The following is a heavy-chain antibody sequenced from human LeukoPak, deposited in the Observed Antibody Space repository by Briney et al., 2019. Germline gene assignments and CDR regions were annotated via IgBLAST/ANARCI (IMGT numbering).Heavy chain of an antibody. CDR3: ARPVGSKDAFDI. CDR1: GGTFSSYA. CDR2: IIPIFGTA. Sequence: SVKVSCEASGGTFSSYAISWVRQAPGQGLEWMGGIIPIFGTANYAQKFQGRVTITADESTSTAYMELSSLRSEDTAVYCCARPVGSKDAFDIWGQGTMVTVSS. V-gene: IGHV1-69*01. D-gene: IGHD1-26*01. J-gene: IGHJ3*02.